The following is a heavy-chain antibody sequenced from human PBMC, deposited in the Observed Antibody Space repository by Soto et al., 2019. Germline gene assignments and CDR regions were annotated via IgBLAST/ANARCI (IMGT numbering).Heavy chain of an antibody. V-gene: IGHV3-74*02. J-gene: IGHJ4*02. Sequence: EVRLVESGGGLVQPGGSLRLSCAASGFTFSTYWMHWVRQAPGKGLVWVSRINGDGTTTQYADSVKGLFTISRDNAKNTLYLQMNPARGDDTAMFCCASIPMVRGPSDYWGEGTLVTVSS. CDR2: INGDGTTT. CDR3: ASIPMVRGPSDY. CDR1: GFTFSTYW. D-gene: IGHD3-10*01.